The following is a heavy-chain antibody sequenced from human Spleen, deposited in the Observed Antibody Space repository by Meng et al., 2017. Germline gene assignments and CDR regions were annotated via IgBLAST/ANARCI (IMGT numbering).Heavy chain of an antibody. D-gene: IGHD3-22*01. Sequence: QVQLQESGPGLVKPSGTLSLTCGGSGGSISSSNWWTWVRQPPGKGLEWIGEIYHSGSTNYSPSLKSRVTLSVDKSKNQFSLKLRSVTAADTAVYYCARLILDSSGYYYIMDYWGQGTLVTVSS. CDR1: GGSISSSNW. CDR3: ARLILDSSGYYYIMDY. J-gene: IGHJ4*02. CDR2: IYHSGST. V-gene: IGHV4-4*02.